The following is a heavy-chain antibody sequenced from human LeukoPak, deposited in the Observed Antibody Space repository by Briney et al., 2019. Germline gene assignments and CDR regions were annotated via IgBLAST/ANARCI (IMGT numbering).Heavy chain of an antibody. CDR1: GFTFSSYA. Sequence: GGSLRLSCAASGFTFSSYAMSWVRQAPGKGLEWVSGITSAGSTYYSDSVKGRFTISRDSSKNTQYLQMNSLRAEDTAIYYCAKGGMASSGLGDWGQGTLVTVSS. J-gene: IGHJ4*02. CDR3: AKGGMASSGLGD. CDR2: ITSAGST. V-gene: IGHV3-23*01. D-gene: IGHD3-22*01.